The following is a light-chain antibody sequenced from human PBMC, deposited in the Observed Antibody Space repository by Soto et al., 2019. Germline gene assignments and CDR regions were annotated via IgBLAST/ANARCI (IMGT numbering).Light chain of an antibody. CDR2: EVS. CDR1: SSDVGGYDY. CDR3: SAYAGISGL. J-gene: IGLJ1*01. V-gene: IGLV2-14*01. Sequence: QSALTQPASVSGSPGQSITISCTGTSSDVGGYDYVSWYQQYPDKAPKLMIFEVSNRPSGVSNRFSGSKSGNTASLTISGLQTEDEADYYCSAYAGISGLFGSGTKVTVL.